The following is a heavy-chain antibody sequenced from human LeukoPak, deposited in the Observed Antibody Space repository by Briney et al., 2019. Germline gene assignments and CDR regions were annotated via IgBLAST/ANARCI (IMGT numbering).Heavy chain of an antibody. CDR2: IYYSGST. CDR3: ARPRPGNYYYYYMDV. Sequence: SETLSLTCTVSGGSISSSSYYWGWIRQPPGKGLEWIGSIYYSGSTYYNPSLKSRVTISVGTSKNQFSLKLSSVTAADTAVYYCARPRPGNYYYYYMDVWGKGTTVTVSS. CDR1: GGSISSSSYY. J-gene: IGHJ6*03. V-gene: IGHV4-39*01. D-gene: IGHD6-6*01.